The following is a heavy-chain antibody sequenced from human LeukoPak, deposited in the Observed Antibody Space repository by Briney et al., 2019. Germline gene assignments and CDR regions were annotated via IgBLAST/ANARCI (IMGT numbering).Heavy chain of an antibody. CDR1: GFIFSSYS. J-gene: IGHJ4*02. D-gene: IGHD6-19*01. CDR2: ISSSSSYI. Sequence: GGSLRLSCAASGFIFSSYSMNWVRQAPGKGLEWVSSISSSSSYIYYADSVKGRFTISRDNSKNTLYLQMNSLRAEDTALYYCAKDLIAVGDGYYFDYWGQGTLVTVSS. V-gene: IGHV3-21*04. CDR3: AKDLIAVGDGYYFDY.